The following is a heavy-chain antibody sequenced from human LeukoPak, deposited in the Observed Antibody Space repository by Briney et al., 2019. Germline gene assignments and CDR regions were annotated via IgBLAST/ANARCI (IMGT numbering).Heavy chain of an antibody. V-gene: IGHV3-21*01. D-gene: IGHD2-2*01. CDR2: ISSSSSYI. Sequence: GGSLRLSCAASGFTFSSYSMNWVRQAPGKGLEWVSSISSSSSYIYYADSVKGRFTISRDNANNSLYLQMNSLRAEDTAVYYCARCEGMSTSCFRNAFDIWGQGTMVTVSS. CDR1: GFTFSSYS. CDR3: ARCEGMSTSCFRNAFDI. J-gene: IGHJ3*02.